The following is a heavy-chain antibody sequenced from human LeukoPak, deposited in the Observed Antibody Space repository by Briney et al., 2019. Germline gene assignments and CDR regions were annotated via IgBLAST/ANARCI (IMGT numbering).Heavy chain of an antibody. V-gene: IGHV3-7*03. J-gene: IGHJ4*02. D-gene: IGHD3-9*01. CDR2: IKQDGSEK. Sequence: GGSLRLSCAASGFTFSSYWMSWVRQAPGKGLEWVANIKQDGSEKYYVDSVKGRFTISRDNAKNSLYLQMNSLRAEDTAVYYCAKVQTGYLYYFDYWGQGTLVTVSS. CDR1: GFTFSSYW. CDR3: AKVQTGYLYYFDY.